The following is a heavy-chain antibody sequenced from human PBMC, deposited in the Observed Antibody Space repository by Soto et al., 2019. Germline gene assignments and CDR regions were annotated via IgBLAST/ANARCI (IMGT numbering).Heavy chain of an antibody. J-gene: IGHJ6*02. V-gene: IGHV1-69*01. D-gene: IGHD2-2*02. CDR3: ASGYCSSSSCYREDYYYYGMDV. CDR2: IMPILGTA. Sequence: QVQLVQSGAEVKKPGSSVTVSCKASGGTFSSYAINWVRQAPGQGLEWMGGIMPILGTANYAQKFQDRVTITAYESTSTAYMELSSLRSEDSAVYYCASGYCSSSSCYREDYYYYGMDVWGQGTTVTVSS. CDR1: GGTFSSYA.